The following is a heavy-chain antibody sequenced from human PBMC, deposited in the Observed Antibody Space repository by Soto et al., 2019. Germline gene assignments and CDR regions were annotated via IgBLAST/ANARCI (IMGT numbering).Heavy chain of an antibody. Sequence: PGGSLRLSCAASGLTFSSYSMNWVRQAPGKGLEWISYISTSSSTIYYADSVKGRFTISRDNAENSLYLQMNSLSVEDTAVYYCARVPGTTRYWDYWGQGILVTVSS. J-gene: IGHJ4*02. V-gene: IGHV3-48*04. D-gene: IGHD3-10*01. CDR3: ARVPGTTRYWDY. CDR2: ISTSSSTI. CDR1: GLTFSSYS.